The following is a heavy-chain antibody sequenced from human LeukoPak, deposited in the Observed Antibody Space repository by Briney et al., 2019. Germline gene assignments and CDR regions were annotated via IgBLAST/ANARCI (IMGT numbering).Heavy chain of an antibody. CDR3: ARIITMFGFYSMDV. D-gene: IGHD3-10*02. CDR2: ISDNSRYI. CDR1: GFTFSSYN. Sequence: GGSLRLSCAASGFTFSSYNMNWVRQAPGKGLEWVSGISDNSRYIYDADSVKGRFTISRDNAKNSLYLEMNNLRAEDTASYYCARIITMFGFYSMDVWGQGTTVTGSS. J-gene: IGHJ6*02. V-gene: IGHV3-21*01.